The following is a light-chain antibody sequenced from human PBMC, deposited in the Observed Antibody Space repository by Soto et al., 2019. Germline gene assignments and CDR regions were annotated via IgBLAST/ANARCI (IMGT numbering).Light chain of an antibody. CDR3: MQAKQWPFT. Sequence: VVMTQSPLSLPVTLGQPASISRRSSQSLVHSDGNTYLEWFQQRPGQSPRRLIYKVSNRDSGVPDRISGSGSGTDFTLIISRVEAEDVGVYYCMQAKQWPFTFGPGTKVDIK. V-gene: IGKV2-30*02. J-gene: IGKJ3*01. CDR2: KVS. CDR1: QSLVHSDGNTY.